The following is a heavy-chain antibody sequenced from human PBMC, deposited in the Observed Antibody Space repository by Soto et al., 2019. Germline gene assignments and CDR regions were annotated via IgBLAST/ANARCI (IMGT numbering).Heavy chain of an antibody. CDR2: INPDNGNT. D-gene: IGHD6-13*01. CDR1: GYTFTRYT. CDR3: AKGIATGQFDP. J-gene: IGHJ5*02. Sequence: QVQLVQSGAEVKKPGASVKISCKASGYTFTRYTMNWVRQAPGQRLEWMGWINPDNGNTKSAQKFQDRVIITRDTSARTAYMDLSSLRSEDTAVYYGAKGIATGQFDPWGQGTLVTVSS. V-gene: IGHV1-3*01.